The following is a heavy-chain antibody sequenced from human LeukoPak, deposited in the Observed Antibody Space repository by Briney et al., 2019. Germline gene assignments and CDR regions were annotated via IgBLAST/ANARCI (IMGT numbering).Heavy chain of an antibody. D-gene: IGHD5-18*01. J-gene: IGHJ4*02. CDR3: ARPRGYSYGPIDY. CDR1: GASISSSSYY. CDR2: IYYSGST. V-gene: IGHV4-39*01. Sequence: SETLSLTCTVSGASISSSSYYWGWIRQPPGEGLEYIGSIYYSGSTYYNPSLKSRVTISVDTSKNQFSLKLSSVTAADTAVYYCARPRGYSYGPIDYWGQGTLVTVSS.